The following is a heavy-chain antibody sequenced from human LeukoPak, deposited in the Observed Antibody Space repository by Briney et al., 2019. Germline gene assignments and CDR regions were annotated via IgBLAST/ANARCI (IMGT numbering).Heavy chain of an antibody. CDR3: AIRLPQTSNYRFDY. V-gene: IGHV1-8*03. D-gene: IGHD4-11*01. J-gene: IGHJ4*02. Sequence: ASVKVSCKASGYIFTTYDINWVRLAPGQGLEWMAWMNPNTGNTGFAQKFQGRVTVSRNTDISTAYMELNSLRSEDTAVYYCAIRLPQTSNYRFDYWGQGTLVTVSS. CDR1: GYIFTTYD. CDR2: MNPNTGNT.